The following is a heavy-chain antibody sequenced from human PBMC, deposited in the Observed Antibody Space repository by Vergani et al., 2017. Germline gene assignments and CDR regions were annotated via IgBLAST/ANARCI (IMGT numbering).Heavy chain of an antibody. CDR3: AGHSTVEWLVKVGGIDP. Sequence: QLQLQESGPGLVKPSATLSLTCSVSGASIRSSNYYWGWIRQPPGKGLEWIASIYYSGSTYYNPSLKSRVTISVDTSKNQFSLKLSSVTAADTAVYFCAGHSTVEWLVKVGGIDPWGQGSLLTVSS. D-gene: IGHD6-19*01. J-gene: IGHJ5*02. CDR2: IYYSGST. CDR1: GASIRSSNYY. V-gene: IGHV4-39*01.